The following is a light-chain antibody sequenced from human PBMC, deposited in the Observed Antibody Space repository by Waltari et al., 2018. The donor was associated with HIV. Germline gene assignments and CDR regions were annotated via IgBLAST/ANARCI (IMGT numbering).Light chain of an antibody. CDR1: QAISNS. V-gene: IGKV1-NL1*01. CDR2: AAS. Sequence: DIKLTQSPASLSASVGDRVTTPSRAIQAISNSIAWYQQRPGKAPRLLLFAASRLETGVTSRFIGSGSGTFFTLTITSLQPGDFATYYCQQYYSTTTWTFGQGTRVE. J-gene: IGKJ1*01. CDR3: QQYYSTTTWT.